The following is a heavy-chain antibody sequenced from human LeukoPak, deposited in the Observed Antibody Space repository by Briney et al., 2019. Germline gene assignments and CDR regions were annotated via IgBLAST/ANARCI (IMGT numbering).Heavy chain of an antibody. CDR2: IDPSDSYT. Sequence: GESLKISCKGSGYSFTSYWISWVRQMPGKGLEWMGRIDPSDSYTNYSPSFQGHVTISADKSISTAYLQWSTLKASDTAMYYCARQGHNFFDYWGQGTLVTVSS. J-gene: IGHJ4*02. V-gene: IGHV5-10-1*01. CDR3: ARQGHNFFDY. CDR1: GYSFTSYW.